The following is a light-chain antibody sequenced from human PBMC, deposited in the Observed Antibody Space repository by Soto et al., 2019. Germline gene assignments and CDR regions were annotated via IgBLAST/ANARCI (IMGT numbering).Light chain of an antibody. CDR2: DVS. CDR1: QTVERW. Sequence: DIQMTQSPSTLSASVGDRVTITCRASQTVERWLAWYQQKPGKAPNLVISDVSSLERGVPSRFSGSGSGTEFTLTISGLQPDDFATYYCQQYDISPPGVTFGPGTKVEIK. V-gene: IGKV1-5*01. J-gene: IGKJ3*01. CDR3: QQYDISPPGVT.